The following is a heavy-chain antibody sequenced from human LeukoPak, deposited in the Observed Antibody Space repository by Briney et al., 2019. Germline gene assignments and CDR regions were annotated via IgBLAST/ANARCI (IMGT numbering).Heavy chain of an antibody. J-gene: IGHJ4*02. CDR3: ARGGSGWYSGPFDY. CDR1: GFTFSSHS. D-gene: IGHD6-19*01. CDR2: ISSSSSTI. V-gene: IGHV3-48*04. Sequence: GGSLRLSCAASGFTFSSHSMNWVRQAPGKGLEWVSYISSSSSTIYYADSVKGRFTISRDNAKNSLYLQMNSLRAEDTAVYNCARGGSGWYSGPFDYWGQGTLVTVSS.